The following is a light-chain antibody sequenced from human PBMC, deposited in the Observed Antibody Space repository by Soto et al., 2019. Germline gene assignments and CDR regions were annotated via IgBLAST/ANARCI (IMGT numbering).Light chain of an antibody. CDR1: QTIRYS. Sequence: DIQMTQSPSSLSASVGDRVTITCRASQTIRYSLNWYQQKPGKAPKVLIYGASNLQSGVPPRFSGSGSGTEFALTIISLQPEDCATYYCHQTAGSLTWTFGQGTRVEAK. J-gene: IGKJ1*01. CDR3: HQTAGSLTWT. CDR2: GAS. V-gene: IGKV1-39*01.